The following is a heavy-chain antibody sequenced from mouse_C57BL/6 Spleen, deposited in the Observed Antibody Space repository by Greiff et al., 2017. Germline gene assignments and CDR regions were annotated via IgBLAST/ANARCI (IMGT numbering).Heavy chain of an antibody. CDR2: IDPSDSYT. CDR3: ARSLELQYGDYYALGY. Sequence: QVQLQQPGAELVMPGASVKLSCKASGYTFTSYWMHWVKQRPGQGLEWIGEIDPSDSYTNYNQKFKGKSTLTVDKSSSTAYMQLSSLTSEDAAVYYCARSLELQYGDYYALGYRGQGTSVTVAT. CDR1: GYTFTSYW. V-gene: IGHV1-69*01. D-gene: IGHD1-1*01. J-gene: IGHJ4*01.